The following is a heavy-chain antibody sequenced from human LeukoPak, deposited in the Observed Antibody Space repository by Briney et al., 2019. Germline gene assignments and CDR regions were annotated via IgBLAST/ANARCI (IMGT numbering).Heavy chain of an antibody. CDR3: ARDLGNTMVRGDNWFDP. CDR2: IYYSGST. CDR1: GGSISSYY. Sequence: SETLSLTCTVSGGSISSYYWSWIRQPPGKGLEWIGYIYYSGSTNYNPSLKSRVTISVDTSKNQFSLKLSSVTAADTAVYYCARDLGNTMVRGDNWFDPWGQGTLVTVSS. D-gene: IGHD3-10*01. J-gene: IGHJ5*02. V-gene: IGHV4-59*01.